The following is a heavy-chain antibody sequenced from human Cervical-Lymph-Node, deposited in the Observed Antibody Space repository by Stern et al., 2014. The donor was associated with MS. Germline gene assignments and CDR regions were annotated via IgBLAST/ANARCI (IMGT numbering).Heavy chain of an antibody. D-gene: IGHD1-1*01. J-gene: IGHJ4*02. CDR3: ARDTSSPERSDW. Sequence: EMQLVESGGGVIQPGGSLRLSCTASGFTVSRDYMTWVRQAPGKGLEWVSLITNVGSTFYTDSVKGRFTISRDDSKNTVYLHMTSLRAEDTAMYYCARDTSSPERSDWWGQGTLVTVSP. CDR2: ITNVGST. CDR1: GFTVSRDY. V-gene: IGHV3-53*01.